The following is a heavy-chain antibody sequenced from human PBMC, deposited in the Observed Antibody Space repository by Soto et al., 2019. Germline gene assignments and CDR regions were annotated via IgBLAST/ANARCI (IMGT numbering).Heavy chain of an antibody. CDR3: ANGRRDCVRATYYYYAMDV. J-gene: IGHJ6*02. CDR1: GFTFSSHA. CDR2: ISGTGGST. V-gene: IGHV3-23*01. Sequence: EVQLLESGGGLVQPGGSLRLSCAASGFTFSSHAMNWVRQAPGKGLEWVSAISGTGGSTYYADSVKGRFTISRDNSKNALYVQLSSLRAEDTAVYYCANGRRDCVRATYYYYAMDVWGQGTRVTVSS. D-gene: IGHD2-21*02.